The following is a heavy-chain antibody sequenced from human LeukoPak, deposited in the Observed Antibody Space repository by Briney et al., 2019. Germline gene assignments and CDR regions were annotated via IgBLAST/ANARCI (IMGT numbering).Heavy chain of an antibody. V-gene: IGHV3-30*18. D-gene: IGHD6-19*01. CDR3: AKTGSIAVSLGY. J-gene: IGHJ4*02. CDR2: ISCDGSNK. Sequence: GGSLRLSCAASGFTFSSYGMHWVRQAPGKGLEWVAVISCDGSNKYCADSVKGRFTISRDNSKNTLYLQMNSLRAEDTAVYYCAKTGSIAVSLGYWGQGTLVTVSS. CDR1: GFTFSSYG.